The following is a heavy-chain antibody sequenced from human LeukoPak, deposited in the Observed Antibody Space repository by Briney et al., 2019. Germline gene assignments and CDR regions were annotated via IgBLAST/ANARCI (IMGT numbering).Heavy chain of an antibody. CDR1: GGTFSSYA. J-gene: IGHJ3*02. CDR3: ASPTTTFRNDAFDI. CDR2: IIPILGIA. Sequence: ASVKVSCKASGGTFSSYAISWVRQAPGQGLEWMGRIIPILGIANYAQKFQGRVTITADKSTSTAYMELSSLRSEDTAVYYCASPTTTFRNDAFDIWGQGTMVTVSS. V-gene: IGHV1-69*04. D-gene: IGHD2/OR15-2a*01.